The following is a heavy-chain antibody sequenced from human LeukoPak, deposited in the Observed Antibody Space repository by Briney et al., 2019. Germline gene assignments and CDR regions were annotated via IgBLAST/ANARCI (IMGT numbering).Heavy chain of an antibody. Sequence: GGSLRLSCVASGFTFSDYAMNWVRQAPGKGLEWISYISTSSNTIYYADSVKGRFTISRDNAKNSLYLQMNSLRAEDTAVYYCARDRGEPEGFDYWGQGTLVTVSS. CDR2: ISTSSNTI. V-gene: IGHV3-48*01. CDR1: GFTFSDYA. J-gene: IGHJ4*02. CDR3: ARDRGEPEGFDY. D-gene: IGHD3-16*01.